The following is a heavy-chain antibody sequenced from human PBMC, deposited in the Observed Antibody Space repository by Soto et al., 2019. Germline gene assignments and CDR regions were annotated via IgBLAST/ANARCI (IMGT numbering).Heavy chain of an antibody. Sequence: ASVKVSCKASGYTFTSYYMHWVRQAPGQGLEWMGIINPSGGSTSYAQKFQGRVTMTRDTSTSTVYMELGSLGSEDTAVYYCARDFLDIVVVVAAEYNWFDPWGQGTLVTVSS. V-gene: IGHV1-46*01. CDR2: INPSGGST. CDR3: ARDFLDIVVVVAAEYNWFDP. D-gene: IGHD2-15*01. J-gene: IGHJ5*02. CDR1: GYTFTSYY.